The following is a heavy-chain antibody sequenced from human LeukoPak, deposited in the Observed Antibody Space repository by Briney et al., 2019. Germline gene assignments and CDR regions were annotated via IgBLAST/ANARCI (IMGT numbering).Heavy chain of an antibody. Sequence: GGSLRLSCAASGFTFSDYYMSWIRQAPGKGLEWVSYISSSGSTIYYADSVKGRFTISRDNAKNSLYLQMNSLRAEDTAVYYCARMRNLWFGEPGPSDPWGQGTLVTVSS. CDR3: ARMRNLWFGEPGPSDP. CDR2: ISSSGSTI. V-gene: IGHV3-11*01. CDR1: GFTFSDYY. J-gene: IGHJ5*02. D-gene: IGHD3-10*01.